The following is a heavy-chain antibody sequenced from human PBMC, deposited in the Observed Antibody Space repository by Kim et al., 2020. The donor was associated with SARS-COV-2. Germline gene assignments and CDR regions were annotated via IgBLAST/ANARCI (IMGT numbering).Heavy chain of an antibody. D-gene: IGHD2-15*01. V-gene: IGHV3-33*01. CDR2: IWCDGSNT. CDR3: ARDRGIVVVAGGGGRGMDF. CDR1: GFTFSSYG. Sequence: GGSLRLSCAASGFTFSSYGMHWVRQAPGKGLEWVAAIWCDGSNTYYADSVKGRFTISRDNSKNTLYLQMNSLRAEDTAVYYCARDRGIVVVAGGGGRGMDFWGQGTTVTVSS. J-gene: IGHJ6*02.